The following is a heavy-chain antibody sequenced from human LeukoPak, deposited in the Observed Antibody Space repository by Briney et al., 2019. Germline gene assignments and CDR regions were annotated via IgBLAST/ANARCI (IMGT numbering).Heavy chain of an antibody. CDR2: ISGSGAGT. V-gene: IGHV3-23*01. CDR3: AKMVREFYTISYYFDY. CDR1: GFTFSGYT. J-gene: IGHJ4*02. Sequence: GSLRLSCAASGFTFSGYTMNWVRQARGEGLEWVSGISGSGAGTYYAGSVKGRFTIARDNYKNKMYLKMNSLRADDTAVYYCAKMVREFYTISYYFDYWGQGTLVTVSS. D-gene: IGHD2-8*01.